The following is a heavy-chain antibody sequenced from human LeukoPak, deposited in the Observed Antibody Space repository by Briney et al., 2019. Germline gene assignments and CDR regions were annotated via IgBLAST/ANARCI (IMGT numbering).Heavy chain of an antibody. CDR3: AKAHSYDYWSPIDY. V-gene: IGHV3-23*01. D-gene: IGHD3-3*01. Sequence: PGGSLRLSCAASGFTFGSYAMNWVRQAPGKGLEWVSGISGNGGITYYADSVKGRFTISRDNSKNTLYLQMNSLRAEDTAVYYCAKAHSYDYWSPIDYWGQGTLVTVSS. J-gene: IGHJ4*02. CDR2: ISGNGGIT. CDR1: GFTFGSYA.